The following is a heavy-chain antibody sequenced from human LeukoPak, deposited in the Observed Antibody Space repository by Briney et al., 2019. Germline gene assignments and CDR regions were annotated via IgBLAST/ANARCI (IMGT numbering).Heavy chain of an antibody. D-gene: IGHD1-26*01. J-gene: IGHJ4*02. Sequence: PGGSLRLSCAASGFTFSDNYMSWIRQAPGKGLEWVSYISSSGSIYYADSVKGRFSISRDNAKNSLYLQMNSLRAEDAAVYYCARDLLGWELHYFDYWGQGTLVTVSS. CDR1: GFTFSDNY. V-gene: IGHV3-11*04. CDR3: ARDLLGWELHYFDY. CDR2: ISSSGSI.